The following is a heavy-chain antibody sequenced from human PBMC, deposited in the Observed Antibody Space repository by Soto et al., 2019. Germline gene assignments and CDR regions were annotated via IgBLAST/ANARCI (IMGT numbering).Heavy chain of an antibody. Sequence: QVQLVESGGGVVQPGRSLRLSCAASGFTFSSYGMHWVRQAPGNGLEWVAVIWYDGSNKYYADSVKGRFTISRDNSKNTLYLQMNSLRAEDTAVYYCARDRWGDGYNDLDYWGQGTLVTVSS. CDR1: GFTFSSYG. CDR2: IWYDGSNK. CDR3: ARDRWGDGYNDLDY. D-gene: IGHD2-21*01. J-gene: IGHJ4*02. V-gene: IGHV3-33*01.